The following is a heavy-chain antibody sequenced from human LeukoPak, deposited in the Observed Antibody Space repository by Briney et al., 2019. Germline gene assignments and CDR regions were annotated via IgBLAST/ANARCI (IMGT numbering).Heavy chain of an antibody. J-gene: IGHJ4*02. CDR3: TRERDYTDEY. D-gene: IGHD4-11*01. Sequence: KPGGSLRLSCTASGFTFGDYAMSWFRQAPGKGLEWVGFIRGKGSGGSTEYAASVKGRFTISRDDSRSMAYLQMDGLRTEDTAVYYCTRERDYTDEYWGQGTLVTVSS. CDR1: GFTFGDYA. CDR2: IRGKGSGGST. V-gene: IGHV3-49*05.